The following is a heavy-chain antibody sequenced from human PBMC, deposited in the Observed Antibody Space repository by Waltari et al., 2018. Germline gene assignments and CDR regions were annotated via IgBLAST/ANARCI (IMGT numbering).Heavy chain of an antibody. V-gene: IGHV4-61*02. CDR1: GGSISSGSYY. J-gene: IGHJ6*02. CDR3: ARETTYYDFWSGYYNYGMDV. CDR2: IYTSGST. D-gene: IGHD3-3*01. Sequence: QVQLQESGPGLVKPSQTLSLTCTVSGGSISSGSYYWSWIRQPAGKGREWIGRIYTSGSTNYNPSLKSRVTISVDTSKNQFSLKLSSVTAADTAVYYCARETTYYDFWSGYYNYGMDVWGQGTTVTVSS.